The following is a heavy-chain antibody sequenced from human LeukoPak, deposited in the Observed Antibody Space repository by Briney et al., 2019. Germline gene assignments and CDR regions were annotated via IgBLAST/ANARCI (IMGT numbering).Heavy chain of an antibody. D-gene: IGHD5-12*01. CDR1: GYTFTSYY. J-gene: IGHJ4*02. CDR2: INPSGGST. CDR3: ATTRKGGYDY. V-gene: IGHV1-46*03. Sequence: ASVNVSCKASGYTFTSYYMHWVRQAPGQGLEWMGIINPSGGSTSYAQKFQGRVTMTRDTSTSTVYMELSSLRSEDTAVYYCATTRKGGYDYWGQGTLVTVSS.